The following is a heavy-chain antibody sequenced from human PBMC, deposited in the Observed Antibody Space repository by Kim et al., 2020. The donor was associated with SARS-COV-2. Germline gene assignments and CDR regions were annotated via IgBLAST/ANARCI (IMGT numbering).Heavy chain of an antibody. CDR3: TTDFNGPFLEWLLPFDY. V-gene: IGHV3-15*01. D-gene: IGHD3-3*01. CDR2: IKSKTDGGTT. J-gene: IGHJ4*02. Sequence: GGSLRLSCAASGFTFSNAWMSLVRQAPGKGLEWVGRIKSKTDGGTTDYAAPVKGRFTISRDDSKNTLYLQMNSLKTEDTAVYYCTTDFNGPFLEWLLPFDYWGQGTLVTVS. CDR1: GFTFSNAW.